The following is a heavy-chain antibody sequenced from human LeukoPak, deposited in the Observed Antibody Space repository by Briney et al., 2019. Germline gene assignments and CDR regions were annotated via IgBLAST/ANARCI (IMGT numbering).Heavy chain of an antibody. V-gene: IGHV3-30-3*01. CDR2: ISYDGSNK. CDR1: GFTFSSYA. D-gene: IGHD3-22*01. Sequence: GRSLRLSCAASGFTFSSYAMHWVRQAPGKGLEWVAVISYDGSNKYYADSVKGRFTISRDNSKNTLYLQMNSLRAEDTAVYYCAKDRYDSSGYYFAEYFQHWGQGTLVTVSS. CDR3: AKDRYDSSGYYFAEYFQH. J-gene: IGHJ1*01.